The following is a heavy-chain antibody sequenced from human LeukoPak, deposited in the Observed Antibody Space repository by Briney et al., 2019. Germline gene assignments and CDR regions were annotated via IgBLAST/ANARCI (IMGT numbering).Heavy chain of an antibody. D-gene: IGHD3-22*01. CDR2: IIPIFGTA. V-gene: IGHV1-69*05. J-gene: IGHJ4*02. CDR1: GGTFSSYA. CDR3: ATHYYDSSGYYYYFDY. Sequence: SVKVSCKASGGTFSSYAISWVRQAPGQGLEWMGGIIPIFGTANYAQKFQGRVTITTDESTSTAYMDLSSLRSEDTAVYYCATHYYDSSGYYYYFDYWGQGTLVTVSS.